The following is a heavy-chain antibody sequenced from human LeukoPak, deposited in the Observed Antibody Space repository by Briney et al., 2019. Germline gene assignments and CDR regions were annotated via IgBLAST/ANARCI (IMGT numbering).Heavy chain of an antibody. CDR2: INHSGST. D-gene: IGHD3-9*01. CDR3: ARGPTLRYFDWYRVDAFDI. J-gene: IGHJ3*02. CDR1: GGSFSGYY. Sequence: SETLSLTCAVYGGSFSGYYWSWIRQPPGKGLEWIGEINHSGSTNYNPSLKSRVTISVDTSKNQFSLKLSSVTAADTAVYYCARGPTLRYFDWYRVDAFDIWGQGTMVTVSP. V-gene: IGHV4-34*01.